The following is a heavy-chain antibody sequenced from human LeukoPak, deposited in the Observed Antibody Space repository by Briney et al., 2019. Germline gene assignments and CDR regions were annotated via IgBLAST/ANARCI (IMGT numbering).Heavy chain of an antibody. CDR3: ARDRQGVT. CDR1: GGSVSSGSYY. D-gene: IGHD3-16*01. J-gene: IGHJ5*02. CDR2: IYYSGST. Sequence: SETLSLTCTVSGGSVSSGSYYWSWIRQPPGKGLEWIGYIYYSGSTNYNPSLKSRVTISVDTSKNQFSLKLSSVTAADTAVYYCARDRQGVTWGQGTLVTVSS. V-gene: IGHV4-61*01.